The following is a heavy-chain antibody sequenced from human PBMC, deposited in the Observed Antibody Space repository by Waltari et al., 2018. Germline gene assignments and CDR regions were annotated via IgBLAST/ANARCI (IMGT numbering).Heavy chain of an antibody. V-gene: IGHV4-4*02. CDR3: ARDRGRGLYLDS. D-gene: IGHD2-15*01. Sequence: QLRLQESGPGLVKPSGTLSLTCAVSGDHMSITDCWSWVRRPPGKGLEWIGQVRGSGRTNYSPSFASRLTISLDTSNKQFSLKVTSATAADTAVYYCARDRGRGLYLDSWGPGTLVTVSP. J-gene: IGHJ4*02. CDR1: GDHMSITDC. CDR2: VRGSGRT.